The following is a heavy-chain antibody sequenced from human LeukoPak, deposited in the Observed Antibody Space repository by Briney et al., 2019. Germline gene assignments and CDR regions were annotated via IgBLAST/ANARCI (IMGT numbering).Heavy chain of an antibody. V-gene: IGHV4-34*01. CDR3: ASFYYGSGSYYTPKYYFDY. J-gene: IGHJ4*02. D-gene: IGHD3-10*01. Sequence: PSETLSLTCAVYGGSFSGYYWSWIRQPPGKGLEWIGEINHSGSTNYNPSLKSRVTISVDTSKNQFSLKLSSVTAADTAVYYCASFYYGSGSYYTPKYYFDYWGQGTLVTVSS. CDR2: INHSGST. CDR1: GGSFSGYY.